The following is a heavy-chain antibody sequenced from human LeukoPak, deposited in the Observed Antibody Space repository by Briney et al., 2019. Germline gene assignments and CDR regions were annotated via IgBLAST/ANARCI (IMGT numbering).Heavy chain of an antibody. CDR1: GFTFSNYE. J-gene: IGHJ4*02. D-gene: IGHD2-2*01. CDR3: ARKYCSSTSCLFDY. Sequence: PGGSLRLSCAASGFTFSNYEMNWVRQAPGKGLEWVSYISSSGTLIYNADSVKGRFTISRDNARNSLYLQMNSLRAEDTAVYYCARKYCSSTSCLFDYWGQGTLVTVSS. V-gene: IGHV3-48*03. CDR2: ISSSGTLI.